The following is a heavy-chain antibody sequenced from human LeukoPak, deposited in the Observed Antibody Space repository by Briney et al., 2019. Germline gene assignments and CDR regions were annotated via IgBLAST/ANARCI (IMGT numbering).Heavy chain of an antibody. CDR3: ARDGSFYYDTSGYFYGFDY. V-gene: IGHV1-18*01. Sequence: ASLKVSCKASGYTFTSYGISWVRQAPGQGLEWMGWIKTYNGKTNFAQKLQGRVTMTTDTSTSTAYMELRSLRSDDTAVYYCARDGSFYYDTSGYFYGFDYWGQGTLVTVSS. J-gene: IGHJ4*02. CDR2: IKTYNGKT. D-gene: IGHD3-22*01. CDR1: GYTFTSYG.